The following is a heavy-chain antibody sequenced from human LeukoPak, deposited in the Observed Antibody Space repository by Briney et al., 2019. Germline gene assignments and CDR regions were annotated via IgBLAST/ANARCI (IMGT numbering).Heavy chain of an antibody. J-gene: IGHJ4*02. CDR3: ARQFTMVRGVIKGPFDY. V-gene: IGHV4-34*01. D-gene: IGHD3-10*01. Sequence: SETLSLTCAVYGGSFSGYYWSWIRQPPGKGLEWIGEINHSGSTNYNPSLKSRVTISVDTSKNQFSLKLSSVTAADTAVYYCARQFTMVRGVIKGPFDYWGQGTLVTVSS. CDR1: GGSFSGYY. CDR2: INHSGST.